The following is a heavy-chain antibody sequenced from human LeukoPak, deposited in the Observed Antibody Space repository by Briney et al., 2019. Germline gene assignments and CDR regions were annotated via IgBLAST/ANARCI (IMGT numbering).Heavy chain of an antibody. J-gene: IGHJ4*02. V-gene: IGHV1-69*04. Sequence: SSVKVSCKASGGTFSSYTISWVRQAPGRGLEWMGRIIPILGIANYAQKFQGRVTITADKSTSTAYMELSSLRSEDTAVYYCARDRSPHGYSGYDTSYWGQGTLVTVSS. CDR1: GGTFSSYT. CDR3: ARDRSPHGYSGYDTSY. D-gene: IGHD5-12*01. CDR2: IIPILGIA.